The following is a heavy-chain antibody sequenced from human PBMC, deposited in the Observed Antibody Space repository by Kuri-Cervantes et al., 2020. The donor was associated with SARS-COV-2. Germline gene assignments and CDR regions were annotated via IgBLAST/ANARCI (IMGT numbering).Heavy chain of an antibody. J-gene: IGHJ3*02. CDR2: ISSSSYI. Sequence: GESLKISCAASGFTFSSYSMNWVRQAPGKGLEWVSSISSSSYIYYADSVKGRFTISRDNAKNSLYLQMNSLRDEDTAVYYCARVQSYRYKNAFDIWGQGTMVTVSS. CDR3: ARVQSYRYKNAFDI. CDR1: GFTFSSYS. V-gene: IGHV3-21*01. D-gene: IGHD1-1*01.